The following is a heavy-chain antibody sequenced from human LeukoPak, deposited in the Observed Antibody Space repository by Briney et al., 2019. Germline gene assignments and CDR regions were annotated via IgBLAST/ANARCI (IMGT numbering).Heavy chain of an antibody. Sequence: GGSLRLSCAASGFTVSSNYMSWVRQSPGKGLEWVSVVYSGGSTYYADSVKGRFTISRHDSKNTVYLQMNSLRAEGTAVYYCSGGATPLDHWGQGTLVTVSS. D-gene: IGHD1-26*01. V-gene: IGHV3-53*04. CDR3: SGGATPLDH. CDR1: GFTVSSNY. CDR2: VYSGGST. J-gene: IGHJ4*02.